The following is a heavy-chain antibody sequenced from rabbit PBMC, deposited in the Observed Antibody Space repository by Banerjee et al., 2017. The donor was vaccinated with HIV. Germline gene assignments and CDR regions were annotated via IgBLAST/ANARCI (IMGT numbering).Heavy chain of an antibody. CDR2: IGTSSGGT. D-gene: IGHD6-1*01. CDR1: GFSFSSSYY. CDR3: ARKSADYGGYGYATYFNL. J-gene: IGHJ4*01. V-gene: IGHV1S40*01. Sequence: QQLEESGGGLVKPGASLTLTCKASGFSFSSSYYMCWVRQAPGKGLEWIACIGTSSGGTWYASWVNGRFTISKTSSTTVTLQMTSLTAADTATYFCARKSADYGGYGYATYFNLWGPGTLVTVS.